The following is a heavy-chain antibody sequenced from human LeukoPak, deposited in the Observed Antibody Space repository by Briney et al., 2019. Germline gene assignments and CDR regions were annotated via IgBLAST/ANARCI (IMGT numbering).Heavy chain of an antibody. CDR2: IYYSENT. J-gene: IGHJ4*02. Sequence: SETLSLTCTVSGGSISSSSYYWGWIRQPPGKGLEWIGSIYYSENTYYNPSLKSRVTISVDTSKNQFSLKLSSVTAADTAVYYCARVPTVTFFDYWGQGTLVTVSS. CDR3: ARVPTVTFFDY. D-gene: IGHD4-17*01. V-gene: IGHV4-39*07. CDR1: GGSISSSSYY.